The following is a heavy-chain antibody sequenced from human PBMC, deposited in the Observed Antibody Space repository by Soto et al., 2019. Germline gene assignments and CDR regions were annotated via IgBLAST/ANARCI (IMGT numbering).Heavy chain of an antibody. J-gene: IGHJ6*02. D-gene: IGHD3-10*01. CDR3: VKDRGPGGIYYYSYGMDV. Sequence: DSVKGRFTISRDNSKNKLYLQLTSLRADDTAVYYCVKDRGPGGIYYYSYGMDVWGQGTTVTVSS. V-gene: IGHV3-30*02.